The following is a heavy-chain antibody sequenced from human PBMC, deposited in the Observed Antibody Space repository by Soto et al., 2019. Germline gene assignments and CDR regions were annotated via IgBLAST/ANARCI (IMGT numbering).Heavy chain of an antibody. CDR2: IGYDGSNI. CDR1: GFTFRNYV. Sequence: QVQLVESGGGVVQPGSSLRLSCAASGFTFRNYVMHWVRQAPGKGLEWVAVIGYDGSNIHYADSVKGRFTISRDNSKNTLYLQMNSLRAADTAVYYCAKDSCYCTHTRRHCLVVVFDSWGQGSLVTVSS. CDR3: AKDSCYCTHTRRHCLVVVFDS. V-gene: IGHV3-30*18. J-gene: IGHJ4*02. D-gene: IGHD2-8*01.